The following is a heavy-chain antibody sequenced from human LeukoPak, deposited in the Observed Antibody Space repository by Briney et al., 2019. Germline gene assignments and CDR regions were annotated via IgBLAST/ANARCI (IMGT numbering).Heavy chain of an antibody. D-gene: IGHD2-2*01. CDR3: ARQSSSSTSEDY. Sequence: PSETLSLTCTVSGGSLSSSSYYWGWLRQPPGKGLEWIGSIYYSGSTYYNPSLKSRVTISVDTSKNQFSLKLSSVTAADTAVYYCARQSSSSTSEDYWGQGTLVTVSS. CDR2: IYYSGST. V-gene: IGHV4-39*01. CDR1: GGSLSSSSYY. J-gene: IGHJ4*02.